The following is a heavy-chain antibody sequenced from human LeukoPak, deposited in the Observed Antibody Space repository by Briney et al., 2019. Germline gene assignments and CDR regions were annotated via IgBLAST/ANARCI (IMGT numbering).Heavy chain of an antibody. J-gene: IGHJ3*02. CDR2: ISSSGSTI. D-gene: IGHD3-9*01. V-gene: IGHV3-48*03. CDR1: GFTFSSYE. CDR3: ARDVATILAGYHAAFDI. Sequence: GGSLRLSCAASGFTFSSYEMNWVRQAPGKGLEWVSYISSSGSTIYYADSVKGRFTISRDNAKNSLYLQMNSLRAEDTAVYYCARDVATILAGYHAAFDIWGRGTMVTVSS.